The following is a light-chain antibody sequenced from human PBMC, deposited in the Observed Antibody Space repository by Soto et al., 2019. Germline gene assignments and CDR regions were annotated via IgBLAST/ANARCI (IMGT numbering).Light chain of an antibody. CDR2: MND. CDR3: ASWDDSLNALYV. V-gene: IGLV1-47*01. Sequence: QSVLTQPPSASGNPGQRLTISCSGSTSNILRNYVYWYRQLPGTAPRLLISMNDQRPSGVPDRFSGSKSGTSASLAISGLRSEDEADYYCASWDDSLNALYVFGTGTKVTVL. CDR1: TSNILRNY. J-gene: IGLJ1*01.